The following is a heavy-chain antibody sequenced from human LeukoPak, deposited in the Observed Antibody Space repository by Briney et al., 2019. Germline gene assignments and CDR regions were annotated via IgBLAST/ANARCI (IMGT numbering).Heavy chain of an antibody. CDR2: IYHSGST. CDR1: GGSISSGGYS. Sequence: SETLSLTCAVSGGSISSGGYSWSRIRQPPGKGLEWIGYIYHSGSTYYNPSLKSRVTISVDRSKNQFPLKLSSVTAADTAVYYCARGGIVGASYFDYWGQGTLVTVSS. J-gene: IGHJ4*02. D-gene: IGHD1-26*01. V-gene: IGHV4-30-2*01. CDR3: ARGGIVGASYFDY.